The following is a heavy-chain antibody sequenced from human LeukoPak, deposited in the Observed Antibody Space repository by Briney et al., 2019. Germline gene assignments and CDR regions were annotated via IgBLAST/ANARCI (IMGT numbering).Heavy chain of an antibody. V-gene: IGHV4-34*01. Sequence: SATLSLTCAVYGGSFSGYYWSWIRQPPGKGLEWIGEINHSGSTNYNPSLKSRVTISVDTSKNQFSLKLSSVTAADTAVYYCARKWNNYYGSGSYYPNWFDPWGQGTLVTVSS. CDR1: GGSFSGYY. CDR3: ARKWNNYYGSGSYYPNWFDP. J-gene: IGHJ5*02. D-gene: IGHD3-10*01. CDR2: INHSGST.